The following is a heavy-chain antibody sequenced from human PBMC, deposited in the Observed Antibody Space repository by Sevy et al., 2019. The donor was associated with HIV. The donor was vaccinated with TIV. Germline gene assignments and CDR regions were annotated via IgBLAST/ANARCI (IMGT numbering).Heavy chain of an antibody. D-gene: IGHD3-10*01. CDR1: GYTFTSYG. CDR3: ARVPGTTHEYYYGMDV. Sequence: ASVKVSCKASGYTFTSYGISWVRQAPGQGLEWMGWISAYNGNTNYAQKLQGRVTMTTDTSTSTAYMELRSLRSDDTAVYYCARVPGTTHEYYYGMDVWGQGTTVTVSS. CDR2: ISAYNGNT. J-gene: IGHJ6*02. V-gene: IGHV1-18*04.